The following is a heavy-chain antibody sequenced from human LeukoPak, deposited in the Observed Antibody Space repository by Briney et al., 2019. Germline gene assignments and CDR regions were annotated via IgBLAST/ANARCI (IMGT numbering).Heavy chain of an antibody. J-gene: IGHJ4*02. CDR3: ASLGPWRQLVDY. Sequence: GGSLRLSCAASGFTVSSNYMSWVRQAPGKGLEWVSVIYSGGSTYYADSVKGRFTISRDNSKNTLYLQMNSLRAEDTAVYYCASLGPWRQLVDYWGQGTLVTVSS. V-gene: IGHV3-66*01. CDR2: IYSGGST. D-gene: IGHD6-13*01. CDR1: GFTVSSNY.